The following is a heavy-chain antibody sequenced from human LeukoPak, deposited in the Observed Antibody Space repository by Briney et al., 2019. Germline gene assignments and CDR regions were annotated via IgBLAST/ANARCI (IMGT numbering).Heavy chain of an antibody. Sequence: SETLSLTCTVSGSSISSSSYYWGWIRQPPGKGLEWIGSIYYSGSTYYNPSLKSRVTISVDTSKNQFSLKLSSVTAADTAVYYCARQGKVGGYSYGIDYWGQGTLVTVSS. D-gene: IGHD5-18*01. J-gene: IGHJ4*02. CDR1: GSSISSSSYY. V-gene: IGHV4-39*01. CDR2: IYYSGST. CDR3: ARQGKVGGYSYGIDY.